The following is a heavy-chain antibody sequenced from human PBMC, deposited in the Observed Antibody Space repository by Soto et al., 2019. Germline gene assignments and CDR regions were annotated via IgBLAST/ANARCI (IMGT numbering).Heavy chain of an antibody. Sequence: GGSLRLSCAASGFTFDIYWMSWVRQAPGKGLEWVSVITGSGGHSYYADSVKGRFTISRDNSRNTLFLQMDSLRADDTAVYFCAKGTSSEFLLSFDDWGHGTLVTVSS. J-gene: IGHJ4*01. CDR1: GFTFDIYW. CDR3: AKGTSSEFLLSFDD. V-gene: IGHV3-23*01. CDR2: ITGSGGHS. D-gene: IGHD3-10*01.